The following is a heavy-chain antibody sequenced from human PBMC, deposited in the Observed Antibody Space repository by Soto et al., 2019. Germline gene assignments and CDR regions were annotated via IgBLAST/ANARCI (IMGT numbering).Heavy chain of an antibody. CDR3: ARLGGYYYGSGSYYHN. J-gene: IGHJ4*02. CDR1: GGSISSYY. V-gene: IGHV4-59*08. Sequence: SETLSLTCTVSGGSISSYYWSWIRQPPGKGLEWIGYIYYSGSTNYNPSLKSRVTISVDTSKNQFSLKLSSVTAADTAVYYCARLGGYYYGSGSYYHNWGQGTLVTVSS. CDR2: IYYSGST. D-gene: IGHD3-10*01.